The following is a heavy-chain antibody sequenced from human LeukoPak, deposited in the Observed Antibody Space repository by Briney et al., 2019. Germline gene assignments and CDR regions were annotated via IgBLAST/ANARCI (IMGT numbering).Heavy chain of an antibody. D-gene: IGHD2-2*01. CDR1: GGTFNNYA. CDR3: ARIMEYCSSTSCYYGMDV. CDR2: IIPLFRTA. Sequence: SVKVSCKASGGTFNNYAINWVRQAPGQGLEWMGGIIPLFRTANYAQNFQGRVTITADESTRTAYMELSSLRSEDTAVYYCARIMEYCSSTSCYYGMDVWGQGTTVTVSS. V-gene: IGHV1-69*13. J-gene: IGHJ6*02.